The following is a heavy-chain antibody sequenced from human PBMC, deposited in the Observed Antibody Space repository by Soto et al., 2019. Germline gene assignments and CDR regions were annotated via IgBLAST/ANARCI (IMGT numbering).Heavy chain of an antibody. CDR1: GFTFSNYW. D-gene: IGHD6-13*01. Sequence: EVQLVESGGGLVQPGGSLRLSCAASGFTFSNYWMYWVRQAPGKGLVWVSRVNNDGTDTTHADSVKGRFTISRDNAENTLYLQMNSLRAEDTAVFYCARGGLQHALDFWGQGSTVTVSS. V-gene: IGHV3-74*03. CDR3: ARGGLQHALDF. CDR2: VNNDGTDT. J-gene: IGHJ6*02.